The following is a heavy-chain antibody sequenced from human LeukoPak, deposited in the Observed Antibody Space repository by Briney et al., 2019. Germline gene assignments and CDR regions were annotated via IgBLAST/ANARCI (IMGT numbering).Heavy chain of an antibody. V-gene: IGHV1-69*04. CDR2: IIPILGIA. J-gene: IGHJ6*02. D-gene: IGHD3-22*01. CDR3: ARGRYDSSGYRLMDV. CDR1: GGTFSSYA. Sequence: SVKVSCKASGGTFSSYAISWVRQAPGQGLEWMGRIIPILGIANYAQKFQGRVTITADKSTSTAYMELSSLRSEDTAVYYCARGRYDSSGYRLMDVWGQGTTVTVSS.